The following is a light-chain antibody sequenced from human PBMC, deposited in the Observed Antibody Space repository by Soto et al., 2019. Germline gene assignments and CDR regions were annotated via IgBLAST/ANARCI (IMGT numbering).Light chain of an antibody. CDR3: FSYAGSRV. V-gene: IGLV2-11*01. CDR2: DVN. Sequence: QSALTQPRSVSGSPGQSVTISCTGTSSDVGGYDYVSWYQQHPGKAPKLIICDVNKRPSGVPDRFSGSKSGNTAFLTISGLQAEDEADYSCFSYAGSRVFGGGTKLTVL. CDR1: SSDVGGYDY. J-gene: IGLJ3*02.